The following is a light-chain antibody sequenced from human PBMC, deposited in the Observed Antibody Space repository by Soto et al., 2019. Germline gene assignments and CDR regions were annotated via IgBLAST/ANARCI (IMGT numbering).Light chain of an antibody. CDR2: RTN. J-gene: IGLJ1*01. CDR1: SSNIGSNY. CDR3: AAWDDSLSGRV. V-gene: IGLV1-47*01. Sequence: QSVLTQPPSASGTPGQMVTISCSGSSSNIGSNYVYWYQHLPGTAPKLLIYRTNQRPSGVPDRFSGSRSGTSAFLAISGLRSEDEADYYCAAWDDSLSGRVFGTGTKVTVL.